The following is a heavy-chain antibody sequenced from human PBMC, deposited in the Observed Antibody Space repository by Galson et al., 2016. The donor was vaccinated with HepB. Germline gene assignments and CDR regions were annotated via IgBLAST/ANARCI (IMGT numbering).Heavy chain of an antibody. CDR1: GYSFSDYG. J-gene: IGHJ2*01. Sequence: SVKVSCKASGYSFSDYGITWVRQAPGQGPEWMAWISAHNGDTSYAQKFQDRVTLTTDTSASTAYMELGSLDFNDTAVYYCARGGWGSWGYFDLWGRGTRVTVSS. D-gene: IGHD7-27*01. V-gene: IGHV1-18*04. CDR3: ARGGWGSWGYFDL. CDR2: ISAHNGDT.